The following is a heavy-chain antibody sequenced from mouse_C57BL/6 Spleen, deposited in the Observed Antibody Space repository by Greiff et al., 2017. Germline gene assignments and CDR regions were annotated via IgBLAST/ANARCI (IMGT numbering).Heavy chain of an antibody. CDR1: GYTFTGYW. Sequence: VKVVESGAELMKPGASVKLSCKATGYTFTGYWIEWVKQRPGHGLEWIGEILPGSGSTNYNEKFKGKATFTADTSSNTAYMQLSSLTTEDSAIYYCARRIEDYYYGSSFAYWGQGTLVTVSA. CDR2: ILPGSGST. CDR3: ARRIEDYYYGSSFAY. J-gene: IGHJ3*01. V-gene: IGHV1-9*01. D-gene: IGHD1-1*01.